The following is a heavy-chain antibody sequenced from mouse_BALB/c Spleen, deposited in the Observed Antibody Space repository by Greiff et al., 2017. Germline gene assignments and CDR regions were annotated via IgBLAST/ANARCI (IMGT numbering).Heavy chain of an antibody. J-gene: IGHJ1*01. Sequence: EVKLVESGGDLVKPGGSLKLSCAASGFTFSSYGMSWVRQTPDKRLEWVATISSGGSYTYYPDSVKGRFTISRDNAKNTLYLQMSSLKSEDTAMYYCARQIYYSSRDYFDVWGAGTTVTVSS. V-gene: IGHV5-6*01. CDR1: GFTFSSYG. D-gene: IGHD1-1*01. CDR2: ISSGGSYT. CDR3: ARQIYYSSRDYFDV.